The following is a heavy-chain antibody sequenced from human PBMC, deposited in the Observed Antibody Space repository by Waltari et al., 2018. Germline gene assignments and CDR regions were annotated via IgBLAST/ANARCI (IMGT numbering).Heavy chain of an antibody. V-gene: IGHV1-69*12. Sequence: QVQLVQSGAEVKKPGSSVKVSCKASGGPFSSYAISWVRQAPGQGLEWMGGSIPIFGTANYAQKFQGRVTITADESTSTAYMELSSLRSEDTAVYYCARERYSVRGVYYYYYGMDVWGQGTTVTVSS. CDR1: GGPFSSYA. CDR2: SIPIFGTA. D-gene: IGHD3-10*01. J-gene: IGHJ6*02. CDR3: ARERYSVRGVYYYYYGMDV.